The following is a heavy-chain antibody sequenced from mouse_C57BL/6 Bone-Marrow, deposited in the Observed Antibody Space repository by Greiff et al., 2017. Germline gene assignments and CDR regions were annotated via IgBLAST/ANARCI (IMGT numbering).Heavy chain of an antibody. CDR1: GYTFTSYT. Sequence: QVQLQQSGAELARPGASVKMSCKASGYTFTSYTMHWVKQRPGQGLEWIGYINPSSGYTKYNQKFKDKATLPADKSSSTAYMQLSSLTSADSAVYYCARSRLLPFAYWGQGTLVTVSA. CDR3: ARSRLLPFAY. D-gene: IGHD2-3*01. J-gene: IGHJ3*01. CDR2: INPSSGYT. V-gene: IGHV1-4*01.